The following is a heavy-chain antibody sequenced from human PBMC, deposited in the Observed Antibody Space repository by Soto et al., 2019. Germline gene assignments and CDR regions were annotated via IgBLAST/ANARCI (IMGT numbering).Heavy chain of an antibody. J-gene: IGHJ5*02. CDR2: INPSGGST. Sequence: GASVKVSCKASGYTFTSYYMHWVRQAPGQGLEWMGIINPSGGSTSYAQKFQGRVTMTRDTSTSTVYMELSSLRSEDTAVYYCARPPPWELLPPYNCFPPWGQGPRVTVPQ. CDR1: GYTFTSYY. D-gene: IGHD1-26*01. V-gene: IGHV1-46*01. CDR3: ARPPPWELLPPYNCFPP.